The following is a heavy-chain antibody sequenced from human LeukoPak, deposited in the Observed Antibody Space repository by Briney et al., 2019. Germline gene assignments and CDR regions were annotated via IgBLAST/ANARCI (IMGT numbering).Heavy chain of an antibody. J-gene: IGHJ4*02. CDR1: GFTFRNAG. Sequence: GGSLRLSCAVSGFTFRNAGMNWVRQAPGRGLEWVAIIWYDGSNEYYGDSVKGRFIISRDDSRNTLYLQMNSLRAEDTAVYYCARANLYYGSSGYGYDYWGQGTLVTVSS. CDR2: IWYDGSNE. V-gene: IGHV3-33*01. D-gene: IGHD3-22*01. CDR3: ARANLYYGSSGYGYDY.